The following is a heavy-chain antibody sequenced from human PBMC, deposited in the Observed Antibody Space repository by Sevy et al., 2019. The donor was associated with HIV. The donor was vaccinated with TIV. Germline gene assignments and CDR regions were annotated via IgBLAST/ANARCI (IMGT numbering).Heavy chain of an antibody. Sequence: GGSLRLSCTGSGFTFGDYAMSWFRQAPGMGLEWVGLIRSKDYGGATEYAASVKGRFTISRDESKSIADLQMNSLKTEDTAVYYCTRGYYYDSSGYSDYWGQGTLVTVSS. CDR3: TRGYYYDSSGYSDY. J-gene: IGHJ4*02. CDR1: GFTFGDYA. V-gene: IGHV3-49*03. D-gene: IGHD3-22*01. CDR2: IRSKDYGGAT.